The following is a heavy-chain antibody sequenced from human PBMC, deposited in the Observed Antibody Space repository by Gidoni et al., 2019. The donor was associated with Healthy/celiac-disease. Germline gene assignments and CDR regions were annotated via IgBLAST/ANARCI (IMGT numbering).Heavy chain of an antibody. CDR2: ISSSSSYI. V-gene: IGHV3-21*01. CDR1: GFTFSSYS. D-gene: IGHD3-22*01. J-gene: IGHJ4*02. CDR3: ARWHQTYYYDSSGRHFDY. Sequence: EVQLVESGGGLVKPGGSLRLSCAASGFTFSSYSMNWVRQAPGKGLDWVSSISSSSSYIYYADSVKGRFTISRDNAKNSLYLQMNSLRAEDTAVYYCARWHQTYYYDSSGRHFDYWGQGTLVTVSS.